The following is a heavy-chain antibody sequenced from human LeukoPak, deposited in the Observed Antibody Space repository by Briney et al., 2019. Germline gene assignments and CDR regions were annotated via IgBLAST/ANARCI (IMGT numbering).Heavy chain of an antibody. D-gene: IGHD3-22*01. CDR3: ARVPKSYYYDSSGYYLGY. Sequence: GASVKVSCKASGGTFSSYAISWVRQAPGQGLEWMGWISAYNGNTNYAQKLQGRVTMTTDTSTSTAYMELRSLRSDDTAVYYCARVPKSYYYDSSGYYLGYWGQGTLVTVSS. V-gene: IGHV1-18*01. CDR2: ISAYNGNT. CDR1: GGTFSSYA. J-gene: IGHJ4*02.